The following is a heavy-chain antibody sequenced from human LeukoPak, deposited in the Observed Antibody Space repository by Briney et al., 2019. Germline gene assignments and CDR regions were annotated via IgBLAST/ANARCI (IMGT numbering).Heavy chain of an antibody. CDR1: GFTVSSNY. Sequence: PGGSLRLSCAASGFTVSSNYMSWVRQAPGKGLEWVSAISGSGGSTYYADSVKGRFTISRDNSKNTLYLQMNSLRAEDTAVYYCAKVRWELLTGKWFDPWGQGTLVTVSS. V-gene: IGHV3-23*01. J-gene: IGHJ5*02. CDR3: AKVRWELLTGKWFDP. CDR2: ISGSGGST. D-gene: IGHD1-26*01.